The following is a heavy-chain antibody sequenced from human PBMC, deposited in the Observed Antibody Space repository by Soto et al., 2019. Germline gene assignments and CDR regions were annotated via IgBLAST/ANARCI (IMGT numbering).Heavy chain of an antibody. D-gene: IGHD2-2*01. CDR2: IIPILGIA. V-gene: IGHV1-69*02. J-gene: IGHJ5*02. Sequence: SVKVSCKASGGTFSSYTISWVRQAPGQGLEWMGRIIPILGIANYAQKFQGRVTITADKSTSTAYMELSSLRSEDTAVYYCARQFLPDIVVVPAAINWFDPWGQGTLVTVSS. CDR1: GGTFSSYT. CDR3: ARQFLPDIVVVPAAINWFDP.